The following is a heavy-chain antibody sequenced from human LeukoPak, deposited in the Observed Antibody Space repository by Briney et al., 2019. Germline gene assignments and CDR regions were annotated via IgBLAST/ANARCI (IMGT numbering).Heavy chain of an antibody. CDR1: GYTFTSYD. Sequence: ASVKVSCKASGYTFTSYDINWVRQATGQGLEWMGWMNPNSGNTGYAQKFQGRVTMTRNTSISTAYMELSSLRSEDTAVYYCARGYGWGYYDSSGYVDHWGQGTLVTVSS. D-gene: IGHD3-22*01. CDR2: MNPNSGNT. V-gene: IGHV1-8*01. J-gene: IGHJ4*02. CDR3: ARGYGWGYYDSSGYVDH.